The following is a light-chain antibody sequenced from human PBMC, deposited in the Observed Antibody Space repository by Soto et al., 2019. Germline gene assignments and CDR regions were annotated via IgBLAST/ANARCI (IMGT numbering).Light chain of an antibody. Sequence: EIVLTQSPGTLSLSPGERVTLSCRASQSVSSSDLAWYQQKVGQAPRLLIYAASSRATGIPDRFTGGGSGTDFTLTISRLDPEDIAVYYCQQDGSSPWTFGQGTKVDIK. CDR3: QQDGSSPWT. J-gene: IGKJ1*01. CDR1: QSVSSSD. V-gene: IGKV3-20*01. CDR2: AAS.